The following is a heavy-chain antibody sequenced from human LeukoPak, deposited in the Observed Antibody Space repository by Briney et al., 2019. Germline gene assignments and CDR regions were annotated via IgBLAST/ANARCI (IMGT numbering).Heavy chain of an antibody. V-gene: IGHV3-21*01. CDR1: GFTFSSYS. D-gene: IGHD6-13*01. CDR3: ARGRSSFYYGMDV. CDR2: ISSSSSYI. J-gene: IGHJ6*02. Sequence: GGSLRLSCAASGFTFSSYSMNWVRQAPGKGLEWVSSISSSSSYIYYADSVKGRFTISRDNAKNSLYLQMNSLRAEDTAVYYCARGRSSFYYGMDVWGQGTTVTVSS.